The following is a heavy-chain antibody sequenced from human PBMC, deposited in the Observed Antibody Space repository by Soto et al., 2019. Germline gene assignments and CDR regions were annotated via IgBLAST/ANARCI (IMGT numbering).Heavy chain of an antibody. CDR1: GFTFSSYW. CDR2: IKQDGSEK. CDR3: ARTAGPSRGYWRY. Sequence: EVQLVESGGGLVQPGGSLRLSCAASGFTFSSYWMSWVRQAPGKGLEWVAKIKQDGSEKYYVDSVKGRFTISRDNAKNSVYLQMDSLRAEDTAVYYCARTAGPSRGYWRYWGQGTLVTVSS. D-gene: IGHD3-22*01. J-gene: IGHJ4*02. V-gene: IGHV3-7*03.